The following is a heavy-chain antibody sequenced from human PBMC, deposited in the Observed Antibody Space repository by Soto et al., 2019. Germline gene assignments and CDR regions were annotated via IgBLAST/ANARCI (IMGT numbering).Heavy chain of an antibody. Sequence: SVKVSCKASGGTFSSYAISWVRQAPGQGLEWMGGIIPIFGTANYAQKFQGRVTITADESTSTAYMGLSSLRSEDTAVYYCASQAFYDSSGYYLAPWGQGTLVTVSS. J-gene: IGHJ5*02. D-gene: IGHD3-22*01. V-gene: IGHV1-69*13. CDR1: GGTFSSYA. CDR2: IIPIFGTA. CDR3: ASQAFYDSSGYYLAP.